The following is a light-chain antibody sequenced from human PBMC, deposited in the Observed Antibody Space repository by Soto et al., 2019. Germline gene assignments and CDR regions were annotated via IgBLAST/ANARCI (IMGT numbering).Light chain of an antibody. J-gene: IGKJ1*01. V-gene: IGKV3-20*01. CDR1: QSVSSNF. CDR2: GAS. CDR3: HQYGSSPRT. Sequence: EIVLTQSPCTLSMSPGDRATLSCRASQSVSSNFLAWYQQKPGQAPRLLIYGASIRATGIPDRFSGSGSGTDFTLTIRRLEPEDFAMYFCHQYGSSPRTFGQGTKVEIK.